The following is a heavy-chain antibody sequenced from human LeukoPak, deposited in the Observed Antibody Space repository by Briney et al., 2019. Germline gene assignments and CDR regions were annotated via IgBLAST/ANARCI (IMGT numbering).Heavy chain of an antibody. CDR2: IYSGGTT. Sequence: PGGSLRLSCAASGFTVSSNYMSWVRQAPGTGLEWVSVIYSGGTTFYADSVKGRFTISRDSPKNTLYLQMNSLRVEDTAVYYCARGGLAYGAVDYWGQGTLVTVSS. V-gene: IGHV3-53*01. CDR3: ARGGLAYGAVDY. J-gene: IGHJ4*02. D-gene: IGHD4-17*01. CDR1: GFTVSSNY.